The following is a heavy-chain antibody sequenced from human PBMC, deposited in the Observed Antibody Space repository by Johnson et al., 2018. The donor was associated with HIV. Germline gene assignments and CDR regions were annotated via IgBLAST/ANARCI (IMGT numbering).Heavy chain of an antibody. Sequence: VQLVESGGGLVQPGGSLRLSCAASGFTFSSYDMHWVRQATGKGLEWVSAICTAGDTYYPGSVKGRFTISRENAKNSLYLQMNSLRPEDTAVYYCARGCSVLQHLEWSFAAFDIWGQGTMVTVSS. CDR2: ICTAGDT. V-gene: IGHV3-13*01. J-gene: IGHJ3*02. CDR1: GFTFSSYD. D-gene: IGHD3-3*01. CDR3: ARGCSVLQHLEWSFAAFDI.